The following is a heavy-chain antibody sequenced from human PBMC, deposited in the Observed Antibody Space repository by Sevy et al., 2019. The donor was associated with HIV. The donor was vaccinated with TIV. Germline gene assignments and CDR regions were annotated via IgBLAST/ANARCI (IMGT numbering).Heavy chain of an antibody. CDR3: ARVAAYGSGSYYDYYYYGMDV. V-gene: IGHV3-30*04. D-gene: IGHD3-10*01. J-gene: IGHJ6*02. CDR1: GFTFSSYA. CDR2: ISYDGSNK. Sequence: GGSLRLSCAASGFTFSSYAMHWVRQAPGKGLEWVAVISYDGSNKCYADSVKGRFTISRDNSKNTLYLQMNSLRAEDTAVYYCARVAAYGSGSYYDYYYYGMDVWGQGTTVTVSS.